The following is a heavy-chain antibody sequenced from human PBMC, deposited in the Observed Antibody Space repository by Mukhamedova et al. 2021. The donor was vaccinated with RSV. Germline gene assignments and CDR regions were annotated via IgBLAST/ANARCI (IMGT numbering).Heavy chain of an antibody. D-gene: IGHD3-16*01. CDR2: ISASGST. CDR1: YY. V-gene: IGHV4-61*09. Sequence: YYWNWIRQPVGKGLEWIGHISASGSTKFNPSFRSRVTISADSSKSQFSLKLTSVTAADTAVYFCARDGDFLMNAFDDWGQGT. CDR3: ARDGDFLMNAFDD. J-gene: IGHJ3*01.